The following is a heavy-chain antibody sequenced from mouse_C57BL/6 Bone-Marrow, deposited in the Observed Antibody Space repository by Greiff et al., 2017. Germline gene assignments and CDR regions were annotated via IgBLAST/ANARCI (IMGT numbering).Heavy chain of an antibody. V-gene: IGHV1-72*01. CDR1: GYTFTSYW. D-gene: IGHD2-1*01. J-gene: IGHJ1*03. CDR3: EHGNYFYWYFAV. Sequence: VQLQQPGAELVKPGASVKLSCKASGYTFTSYWMHWVKQRPGRGLEWIGRIDPNSGGTKYNEKFKSKATLTVDKPSSTAYMQISSLTSEDAAVYYCEHGNYFYWYFAVGGTGTTDTVAS. CDR2: IDPNSGGT.